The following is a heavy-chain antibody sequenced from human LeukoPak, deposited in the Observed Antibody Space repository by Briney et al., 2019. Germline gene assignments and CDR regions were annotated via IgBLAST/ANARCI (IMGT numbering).Heavy chain of an antibody. J-gene: IGHJ4*02. V-gene: IGHV4-30-4*08. Sequence: SETLSLTCTVSGGSISSGDYYWSWIRQPPGKGLEWIGYIYYSGSTYYNPSLKSRVTISVDTSKNQISLKLSSVTAADTAVYYCARDSELGVDYYWGPGTLVTVSS. CDR1: GGSISSGDYY. CDR3: ARDSELGVDYY. CDR2: IYYSGST. D-gene: IGHD3-10*01.